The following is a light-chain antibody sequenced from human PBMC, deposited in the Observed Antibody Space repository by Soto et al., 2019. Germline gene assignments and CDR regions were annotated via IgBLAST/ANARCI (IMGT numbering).Light chain of an antibody. CDR3: CSYAGSYTV. CDR2: EVS. V-gene: IGLV2-23*02. Sequence: QSALTQPASVSGSPGQSITISCTGTSSDVGIYNFVSWYQQHPGKAPKLMIYEVSKRPSGISNRFSGSKSGNTASLTISGLQTEDEADYYCCSYAGSYTVFGGGTKLTVL. J-gene: IGLJ2*01. CDR1: SSDVGIYNF.